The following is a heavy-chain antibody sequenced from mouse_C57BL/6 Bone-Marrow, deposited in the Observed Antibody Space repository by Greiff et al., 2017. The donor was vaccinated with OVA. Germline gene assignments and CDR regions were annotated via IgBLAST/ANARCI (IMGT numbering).Heavy chain of an antibody. Sequence: QVTLKVSGPGILQSSQTLSLTCSFSGFSLSTSGMGVSWIRQPSGKGLEWLAHIYWDDDKRYNPSLKSRLTISKDTSRNQVYLKNTNVDTADTATDYCARRRGEQTDGYFDGWGTGTTGKVSS. CDR1: GFSLSTSGMG. CDR3: ARRRGEQTDGYFDG. J-gene: IGHJ1*03. V-gene: IGHV8-12*01. CDR2: IYWDDDK.